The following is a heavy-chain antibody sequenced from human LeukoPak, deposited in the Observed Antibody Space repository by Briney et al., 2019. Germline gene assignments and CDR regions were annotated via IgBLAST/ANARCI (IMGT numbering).Heavy chain of an antibody. CDR1: GYTFTGYY. D-gene: IGHD3-22*01. CDR3: ARVSYDSSGYYPDPSYYYYGMDV. V-gene: IGHV1-2*02. J-gene: IGHJ6*02. CDR2: INPNSGGT. Sequence: ASVKVSCKASGYTFTGYYMHWVRQAPGQGLEWMGWINPNSGGTNYAQKFQGRVTITADESTSTAYMELSSLRSEDTAVYYCARVSYDSSGYYPDPSYYYYGMDVWGQGTTVTVSS.